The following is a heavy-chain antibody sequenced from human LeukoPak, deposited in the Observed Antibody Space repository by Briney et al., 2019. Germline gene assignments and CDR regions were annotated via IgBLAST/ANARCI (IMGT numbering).Heavy chain of an antibody. CDR2: IIPILGIA. D-gene: IGHD1-26*01. CDR3: ASLRSDSGSYGGYYFDY. Sequence: SVKVSCKASGGTFSSYAISWVRQAPGQGLEWMGRIIPILGIANYAQKFQGRVTITADKSTSTAYMELSSLRSEDTAVYYCASLRSDSGSYGGYYFDYWGQGTLVTVSS. V-gene: IGHV1-69*04. CDR1: GGTFSSYA. J-gene: IGHJ4*02.